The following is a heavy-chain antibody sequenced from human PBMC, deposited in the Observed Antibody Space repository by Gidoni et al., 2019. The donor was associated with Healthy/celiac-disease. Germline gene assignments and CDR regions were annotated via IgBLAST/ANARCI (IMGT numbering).Heavy chain of an antibody. J-gene: IGHJ4*02. CDR1: GFPFSNAW. V-gene: IGHV3-15*07. CDR3: TTDQIDHMIVSENDY. Sequence: EVQLVESGGGLVKPRGSLRLSCAASGFPFSNAWMNWVRQAPGKGLEWVGRIKSKTDGGTTDYAAPVKGRFTISRDDSKNTLYLQMNSLKTEDTAVYYCTTDQIDHMIVSENDYWGQGTLVTVSS. CDR2: IKSKTDGGTT. D-gene: IGHD3-22*01.